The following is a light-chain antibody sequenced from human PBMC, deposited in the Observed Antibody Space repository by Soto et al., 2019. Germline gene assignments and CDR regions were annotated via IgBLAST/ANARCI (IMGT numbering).Light chain of an antibody. Sequence: AIQMTQSPSSLSASVGDRVTITCRASQDIRNDLGWYQQKPGKAPKLLIFDGSKLQSGVPSRFSGSVSGTDVNLTISSLQPEDFATYYCLQDYNFPRTFGQGTKVEVK. CDR1: QDIRND. CDR3: LQDYNFPRT. V-gene: IGKV1-6*01. CDR2: DGS. J-gene: IGKJ1*01.